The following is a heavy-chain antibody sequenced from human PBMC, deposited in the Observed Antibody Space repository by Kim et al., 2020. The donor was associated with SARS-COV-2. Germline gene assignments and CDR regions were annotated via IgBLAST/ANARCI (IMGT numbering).Heavy chain of an antibody. J-gene: IGHJ4*02. CDR3: ARELGSGEAVRGARGFDY. CDR1: GFTFSYYS. CDR2: ISSSSSYI. D-gene: IGHD3-10*01. V-gene: IGHV3-21*01. Sequence: GGSLRLFCAASGFTFSYYSMNWVRQAPGKGLEWVSSISSSSSYIYYADSLKGRFTISRDNAKNSLYLQMNSLRAEDTAVYYCARELGSGEAVRGARGFDYWGQGTLVTVSS.